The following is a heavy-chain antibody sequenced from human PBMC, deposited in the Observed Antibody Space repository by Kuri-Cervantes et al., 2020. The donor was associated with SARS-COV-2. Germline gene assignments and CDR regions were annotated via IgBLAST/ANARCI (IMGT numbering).Heavy chain of an antibody. D-gene: IGHD2-21*01. V-gene: IGHV3-21*01. CDR3: ARVAGEGPIYYYYMDV. CDR2: ISGSGSYI. Sequence: LTCVATGFTFSGYTMNWVRQAPGKALQWVSSISGSGSYIYYADSVKGRFTVSRDSAKNSLYLQMNSLRGEDTAVYYCARVAGEGPIYYYYMDVWGKGTTVTVSS. CDR1: GFTFSGYT. J-gene: IGHJ6*03.